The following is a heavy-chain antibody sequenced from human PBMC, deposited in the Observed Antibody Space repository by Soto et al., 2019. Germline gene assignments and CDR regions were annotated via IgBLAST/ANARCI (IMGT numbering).Heavy chain of an antibody. J-gene: IGHJ6*02. CDR3: ARGIEGWYQGRYYYGMDV. CDR2: IYYSGST. Sequence: QVQLQESGPGLVKPSETLSLTCTVSGGSVSSGSYYWSWIRQPPGKGLGGIGYIYYSGSTNYNPSLKSRVTISIDPSTNHLSLKLSSVTAADTAAYYCARGIEGWYQGRYYYGMDVWGQGTTVTVSS. CDR1: GGSVSSGSYY. D-gene: IGHD6-19*01. V-gene: IGHV4-61*03.